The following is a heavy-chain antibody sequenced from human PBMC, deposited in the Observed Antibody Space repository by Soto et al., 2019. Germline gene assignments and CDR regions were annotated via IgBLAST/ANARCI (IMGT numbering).Heavy chain of an antibody. J-gene: IGHJ5*02. CDR2: ISSSSSYI. D-gene: IGHD2-15*01. Sequence: GGSLRLSCAASGFTFSSYSMNWVRQAPGKGLEWVSSISSSSSYIYYADSVKGRFTISRDNAKNSLYLQMNSLRAEDTAVYYCWLGVVVVAATKLNWFDPWGQGTLVTVSS. CDR3: WLGVVVVAATKLNWFDP. CDR1: GFTFSSYS. V-gene: IGHV3-21*01.